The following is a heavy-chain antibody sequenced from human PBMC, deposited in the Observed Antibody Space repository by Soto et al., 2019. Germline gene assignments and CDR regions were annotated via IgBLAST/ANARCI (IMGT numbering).Heavy chain of an antibody. Sequence: GGSLRLSCAAPGFTFSSYWMHWVRQAPGKGLVWVSRINSDGSSTNYADSVKGRFTISRDNAKNTLYLQMNSLRAEDTAVYYCARGAAAGNYFDYWGQGTLVTVSS. CDR1: GFTFSSYW. CDR2: INSDGSST. CDR3: ARGAAAGNYFDY. D-gene: IGHD6-13*01. J-gene: IGHJ4*02. V-gene: IGHV3-74*01.